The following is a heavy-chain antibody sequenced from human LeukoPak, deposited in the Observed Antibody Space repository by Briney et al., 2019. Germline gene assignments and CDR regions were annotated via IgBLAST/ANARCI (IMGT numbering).Heavy chain of an antibody. V-gene: IGHV4-59*12. CDR2: IYYDGST. D-gene: IGHD5-18*01. CDR3: AREGRYRYGYNEYHLYMDI. CDR1: GGSINNYY. Sequence: PSETLSLTCIVSGGSINNYYWSWIRQSPGKGLEWIGYIYYDGSTNYNPSPKSRVTISVDTSKNQFSLKLSSVTAAETAVYYCAREGRYRYGYNEYHLYMDIWGKGTTVTVSS. J-gene: IGHJ6*03.